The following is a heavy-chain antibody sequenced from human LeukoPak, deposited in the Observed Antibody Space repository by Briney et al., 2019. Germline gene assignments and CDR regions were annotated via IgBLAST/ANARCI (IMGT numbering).Heavy chain of an antibody. J-gene: IGHJ1*01. V-gene: IGHV3-43*01. Sequence: GGSLRLSCAASGFTFDDYTMHWVRQAPGKGLEGVSLISWDGGSTDYATYVKVRFTIYRDNSKNSLYLQMNSLRTEDTALYYCAKDIAPGEAAAGTGYFQHWGQGTLVTVSS. D-gene: IGHD6-13*01. CDR3: AKDIAPGEAAAGTGYFQH. CDR1: GFTFDDYT. CDR2: ISWDGGST.